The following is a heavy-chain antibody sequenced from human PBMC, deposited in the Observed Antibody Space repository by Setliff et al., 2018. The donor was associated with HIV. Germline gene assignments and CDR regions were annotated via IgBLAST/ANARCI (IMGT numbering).Heavy chain of an antibody. CDR3: ARVYYDLLTAEAANFDY. CDR2: IKEDGSER. D-gene: IGHD3-9*01. CDR1: GFTFSSYW. Sequence: GASVKVSCAASGFTFSSYWIIWVRQAPGKGLEWVANIKEDGSERYYVESVKGRFIISRDNARNSLHLQMNSLRVEDTAVYYCARVYYDLLTAEAANFDYWGQGTLVTVSS. V-gene: IGHV3-7*04. J-gene: IGHJ4*02.